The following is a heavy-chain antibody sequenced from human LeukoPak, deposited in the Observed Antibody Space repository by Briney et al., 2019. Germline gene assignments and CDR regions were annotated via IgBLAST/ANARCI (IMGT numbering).Heavy chain of an antibody. CDR2: IKEDGSQE. CDR3: VTDRGYLSFDY. Sequence: GGSLRLSCAASGFTFSSYWMNWVRQAPGKGLEWVANIKEDGSQEYYVDSVRGRFTISRDNAKNSLYLQMNSLRDGDTAVYYCVTDRGYLSFDYWGQGTLVTVSS. V-gene: IGHV3-7*02. CDR1: GFTFSSYW. D-gene: IGHD2-15*01. J-gene: IGHJ4*02.